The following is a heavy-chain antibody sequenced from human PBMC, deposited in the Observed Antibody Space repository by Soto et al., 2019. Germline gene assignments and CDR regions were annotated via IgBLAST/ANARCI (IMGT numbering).Heavy chain of an antibody. V-gene: IGHV4-59*01. D-gene: IGHD6-19*01. CDR3: AKVLSSGWGYYFDY. CDR2: VYYSGST. J-gene: IGHJ4*02. CDR1: GGSISSYY. Sequence: QVQLQESGPGLVKPSETLSLTCTVSGGSISSYYWTWIRQPPGKGLEWIGYVYYSGSTNYNPSLKGRVTISVDTSKNQFSLKLSSVTAADTAVYYCAKVLSSGWGYYFDYWGQGTLVTVSS.